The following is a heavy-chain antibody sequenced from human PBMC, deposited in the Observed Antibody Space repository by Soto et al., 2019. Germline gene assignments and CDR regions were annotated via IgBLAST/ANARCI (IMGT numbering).Heavy chain of an antibody. V-gene: IGHV4-31*03. CDR2: AYSSGTT. CDR3: ARDGGSYSGIDY. Sequence: SETLSLTCTVSGGSISSGGYYWSWIRQHPGEGLEWIGGAYSSGTTYYNPSLKSRVTISVDTSKNQFSLRLSSVTAADTAVYYCARDGGSYSGIDYWGQGILVTVSS. D-gene: IGHD3-16*01. CDR1: GGSISSGGYY. J-gene: IGHJ4*02.